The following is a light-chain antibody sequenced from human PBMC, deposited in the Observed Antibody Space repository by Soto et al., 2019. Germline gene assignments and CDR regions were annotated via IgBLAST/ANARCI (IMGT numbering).Light chain of an antibody. J-gene: IGLJ2*01. V-gene: IGLV1-51*01. CDR1: RSNIGNNY. Sequence: QSVLTQPPSVSAAPGQKVTISCSGRRSNIGNNYVSWYQQLPGTAPKLLIYDNNERPSGIPDRFSGSKSGTSATLGITGLQTGDEADYYCGTWDSSLSAVVFGGGTKLTVL. CDR2: DNN. CDR3: GTWDSSLSAVV.